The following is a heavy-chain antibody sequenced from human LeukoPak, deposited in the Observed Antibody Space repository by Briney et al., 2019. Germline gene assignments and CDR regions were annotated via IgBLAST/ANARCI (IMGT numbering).Heavy chain of an antibody. J-gene: IGHJ4*02. CDR3: VRDGRFEYSHFYYFDY. CDR1: GYTFYSYG. CDR2: ISVYNDNR. D-gene: IGHD5-12*01. V-gene: IGHV1-18*01. Sequence: ASVKVSCKASGYTFYSYGISWVRQAPGQGLEWMAWISVYNDNRRYAQNFQGRVTLTTDKSTSTAYMELRSLKSDDTATYYCVRDGRFEYSHFYYFDYWGQGTQVTVSS.